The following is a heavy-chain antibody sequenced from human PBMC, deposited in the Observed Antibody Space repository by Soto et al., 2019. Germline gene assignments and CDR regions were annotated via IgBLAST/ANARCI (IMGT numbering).Heavy chain of an antibody. D-gene: IGHD5-12*01. CDR3: ASPLNRHGGYLGY. Sequence: SETLSLTCTVSGGSISSYYWSWIRRPPGKGLEWIGYIYYSGSTNYNPSLKSRVTISVDTSKNQFSLKLSSVTAADTAVYYCASPLNRHGGYLGYWGQGTLVTVSS. V-gene: IGHV4-59*01. CDR1: GGSISSYY. CDR2: IYYSGST. J-gene: IGHJ4*02.